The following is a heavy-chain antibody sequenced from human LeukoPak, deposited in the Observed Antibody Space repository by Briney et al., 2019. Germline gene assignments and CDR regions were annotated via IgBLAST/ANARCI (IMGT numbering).Heavy chain of an antibody. CDR1: GYTFTGYY. CDR2: INPNSGGT. D-gene: IGHD6-13*01. CDR3: ARDEQQLAPFDY. J-gene: IGHJ4*02. Sequence: ASVKVSCKASGYTFTGYYMHWVRQAPGQGLEWRAWINPNSGGTNYAQKFQGRVTMTRDTSISTAYMELSRLRSDDTAVYYCARDEQQLAPFDYWGQGTLVTVSS. V-gene: IGHV1-2*02.